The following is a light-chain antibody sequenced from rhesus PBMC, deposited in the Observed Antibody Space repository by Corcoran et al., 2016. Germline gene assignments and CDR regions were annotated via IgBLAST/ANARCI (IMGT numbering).Light chain of an antibody. CDR1: QGISSW. CDR2: AAS. J-gene: IGKJ1*01. V-gene: IGKV1-33*02. Sequence: DIQMTQSPSSLSASVGDRVTITCQASQGISSWLAWYQQKPGKAPKLLIYAASSLQSGVPLRFSGSGSGTAFTLTIHSLQPEYFATYSCQQHNSYPLTFGQGTKVEVK. CDR3: QQHNSYPLT.